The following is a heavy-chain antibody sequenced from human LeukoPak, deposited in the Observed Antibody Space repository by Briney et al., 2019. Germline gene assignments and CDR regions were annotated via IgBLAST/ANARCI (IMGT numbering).Heavy chain of an antibody. CDR3: ARHSYGGYDRLFDY. CDR2: IQYTGYT. J-gene: IGHJ4*02. V-gene: IGHV4-59*08. Sequence: AETLSLTCTVSGGSFNPYYWIWVRQPPGKGLEGMGYIQYTGYTNYNPSLKSRGTMSLDTSKNQFSLNLNTVTAADTAVYYCARHSYGGYDRLFDYWGQGIPVTVSS. CDR1: GGSFNPYY. D-gene: IGHD5-12*01.